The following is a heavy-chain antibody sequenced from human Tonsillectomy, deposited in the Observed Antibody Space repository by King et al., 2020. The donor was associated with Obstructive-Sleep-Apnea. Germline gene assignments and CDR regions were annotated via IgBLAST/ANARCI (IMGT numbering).Heavy chain of an antibody. Sequence: PLQESGPGLVKPSETLSLTCTVSGVSVTSDDYYWSWVRQPPGKGLEWIGYMFYSGYTNYNPSLKSRVTISIDTSRNQFSLRMSSVTAADTAVYYCARDEAGTPMNFDYWGQGTLVTVSS. CDR3: ARDEAGTPMNFDY. CDR1: GVSVTSDDYY. V-gene: IGHV4-61*08. CDR2: MFYSGYT. D-gene: IGHD5-18*01. J-gene: IGHJ4*02.